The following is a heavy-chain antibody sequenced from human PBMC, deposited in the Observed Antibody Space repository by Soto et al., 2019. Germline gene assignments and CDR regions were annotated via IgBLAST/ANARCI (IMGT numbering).Heavy chain of an antibody. J-gene: IGHJ4*02. Sequence: GGSPRLSCAASGFTFSNYGMSWVRQAPGKGLEWLSAISYSGDSTYYADSVKGRFTISRDNSKDTLYLQMDSLRVDDTAVYYCAKDHPVIEVVKVFEYWGRGALVTVSS. CDR3: AKDHPVIEVVKVFEY. CDR2: ISYSGDST. CDR1: GFTFSNYG. V-gene: IGHV3-23*01. D-gene: IGHD3-22*01.